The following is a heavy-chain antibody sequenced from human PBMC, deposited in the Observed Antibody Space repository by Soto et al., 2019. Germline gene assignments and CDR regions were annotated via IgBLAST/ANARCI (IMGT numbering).Heavy chain of an antibody. CDR1: GFTFSSYA. Sequence: PAGSLRLSCAASGFTFSSYAMHWVRQAPGKGLEWVAVISYDGSNKYCADSVKGLFTITRESSKNTLYLQMNIRRAEDTAVYYCAIFPSTHPREGYSSTTTHSRGENWSAPWGQGTLFTSP. CDR3: AIFPSTHPREGYSSTTTHSRGENWSAP. V-gene: IGHV3-30-3*01. D-gene: IGHD6-13*01. CDR2: ISYDGSNK. J-gene: IGHJ5*02.